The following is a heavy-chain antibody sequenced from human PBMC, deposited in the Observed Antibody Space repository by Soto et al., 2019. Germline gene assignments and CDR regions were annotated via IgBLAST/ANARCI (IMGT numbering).Heavy chain of an antibody. J-gene: IGHJ1*01. CDR2: IIPIFGTA. V-gene: IGHV1-69*06. D-gene: IGHD5-18*01. CDR3: AREYRGYSYGYWAFEYFQH. CDR1: GGTFSSYA. Sequence: SVKVSCKASGGTFSSYAISWVRQAPGQGLEWMGGIIPIFGTANYAQKFQGRVTITADKSTSTAYMELSSLRSEDTAVYYCAREYRGYSYGYWAFEYFQHWGQGTLITVSS.